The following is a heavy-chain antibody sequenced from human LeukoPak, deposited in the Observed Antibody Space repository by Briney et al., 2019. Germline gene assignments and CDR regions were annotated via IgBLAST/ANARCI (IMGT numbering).Heavy chain of an antibody. CDR2: IYYSGST. CDR1: GGSISSSSYY. Sequence: SETLSLTCTVSGGSISSSSYYWGWIRQPPGKGLEWIGSIYYSGSTYYNPSLKSRVTISVDTSKNQFSLKLSSVTAADTAVYYCARASVAGAMSLWGQGTLVTVSS. V-gene: IGHV4-39*07. D-gene: IGHD6-19*01. CDR3: ARASVAGAMSL. J-gene: IGHJ4*02.